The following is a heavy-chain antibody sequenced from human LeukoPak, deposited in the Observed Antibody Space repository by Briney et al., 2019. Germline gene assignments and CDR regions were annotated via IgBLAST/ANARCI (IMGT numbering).Heavy chain of an antibody. CDR3: AKTYYDYVWGSYRRYYYYYYMDV. Sequence: GGSLRLSCAASGFTFSSYGMHWVRQAPAKGLEWVSVIWYDGSNKYYADSVKGRFTISRDNSKNTLYLQMNSLRAEDTAVYYCAKTYYDYVWGSYRRYYYYYYMDVWGKGTTVTVSS. V-gene: IGHV3-33*06. J-gene: IGHJ6*03. CDR2: IWYDGSNK. CDR1: GFTFSSYG. D-gene: IGHD3-16*02.